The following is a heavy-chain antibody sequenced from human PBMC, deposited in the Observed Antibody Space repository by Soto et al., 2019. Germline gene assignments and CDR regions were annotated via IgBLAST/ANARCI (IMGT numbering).Heavy chain of an antibody. Sequence: SETLSLTCTVSGGSISSYYWSWIRQPPGKGLEWIGNIYYSGSTNYNPSLKSRVTISVDTSKNQFSLKLSSVTAADTAVYYCARRYGDAVDYWGQGTLITVSS. CDR3: ARRYGDAVDY. V-gene: IGHV4-59*01. D-gene: IGHD4-17*01. CDR2: IYYSGST. J-gene: IGHJ4*02. CDR1: GGSISSYY.